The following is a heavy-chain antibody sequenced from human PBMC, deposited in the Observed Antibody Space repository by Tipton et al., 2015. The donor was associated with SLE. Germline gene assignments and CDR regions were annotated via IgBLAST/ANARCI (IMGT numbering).Heavy chain of an antibody. V-gene: IGHV5-51*03. D-gene: IGHD6-6*01. Sequence: QSGPEVKKAGESLKISCKGSEYIFTNYWIGWVRQMPGKGLEWMGIIYPGDSDTRYSPSFQGQVTISADKSISTAYLQWSSLKASDTAMYFCAREEQLGMGLDYWGQGTLVTVSS. J-gene: IGHJ4*02. CDR2: IYPGDSDT. CDR3: AREEQLGMGLDY. CDR1: EYIFTNYW.